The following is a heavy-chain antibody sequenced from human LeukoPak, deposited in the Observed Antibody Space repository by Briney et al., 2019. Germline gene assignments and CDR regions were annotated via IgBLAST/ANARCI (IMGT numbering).Heavy chain of an antibody. Sequence: GGSLRLSCAASGFTFSSYAMHWVRQAPGKGLEWVAVISYDGSNKYYADSVKGRFTISRDNSKNTLYLQMNSLRAEDTAVYYCARAPYGGADPDFDYWGQGTLVTVSS. CDR2: ISYDGSNK. CDR3: ARAPYGGADPDFDY. J-gene: IGHJ4*02. V-gene: IGHV3-30-3*01. D-gene: IGHD4-23*01. CDR1: GFTFSSYA.